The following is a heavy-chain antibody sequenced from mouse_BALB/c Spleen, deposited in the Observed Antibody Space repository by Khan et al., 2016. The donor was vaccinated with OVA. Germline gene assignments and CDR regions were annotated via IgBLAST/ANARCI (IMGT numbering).Heavy chain of an antibody. J-gene: IGHJ3*01. CDR1: GFTFSSFE. V-gene: IGHV5-17*02. CDR2: IGSDSSTI. CDR3: ASSRYWSWFAS. D-gene: IGHD2-12*01. Sequence: EVELVESGGGLVQPGGSRKLSCTASGFTFSSFEMHWVRQAPEKGLEWVAYIGSDSSTIYYADTVKGRFTISRDNPKNTLLLPLTSLRSEDTAVYDCASSRYWSWFASWGQGTLVTVSA.